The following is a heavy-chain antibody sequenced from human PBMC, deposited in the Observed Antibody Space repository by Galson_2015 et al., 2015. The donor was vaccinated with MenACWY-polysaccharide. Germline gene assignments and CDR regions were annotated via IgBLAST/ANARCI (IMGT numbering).Heavy chain of an antibody. J-gene: IGHJ4*02. V-gene: IGHV4-4*07. CDR3: ARVGYSGYDSRFEH. Sequence: SATLPLTCTVSRGSISSYYWSWIRQPAGKGLEWNGHISTSGSTVYNPSLKSRVPLSLDLSNTKLSLKLTSVTAADTAVYYCARVGYSGYDSRFEHWGQGTLVAVSS. CDR2: ISTSGST. D-gene: IGHD5-12*01. CDR1: RGSISSYY.